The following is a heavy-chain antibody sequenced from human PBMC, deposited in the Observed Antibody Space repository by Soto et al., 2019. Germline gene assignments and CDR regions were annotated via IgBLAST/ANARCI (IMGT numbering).Heavy chain of an antibody. D-gene: IGHD3-3*01. V-gene: IGHV6-1*01. CDR1: GDSVSSNSAA. CDR3: SRGGDFWSGYHHYYYYYMDV. J-gene: IGHJ6*03. CDR2: TYYRSKWYN. Sequence: SQTLSLTCAISGDSVSSNSAAWNWIRQSPSRGLEWLGRTYYRSKWYNDYAVSVKSRITINPDTSKNQLSLQLNSVTPEDTAVYYCSRGGDFWSGYHHYYYYYMDVWGKGTTVTVSS.